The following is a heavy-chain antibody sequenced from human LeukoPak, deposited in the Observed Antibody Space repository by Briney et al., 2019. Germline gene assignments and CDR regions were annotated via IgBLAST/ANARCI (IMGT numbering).Heavy chain of an antibody. Sequence: PSETLSLTCAVYGGSFSGYYWSWIRQPPGKGLEWIGEINHSGSTNYNPSLKSRVTISVDTSKNQFSLKLSSVTAADTAVYYCARRPGIAVAGTRAGQYYYYYYYMDVWGKGTTVTISS. J-gene: IGHJ6*03. CDR2: INHSGST. CDR3: ARRPGIAVAGTRAGQYYYYYYYMDV. D-gene: IGHD6-19*01. V-gene: IGHV4-34*01. CDR1: GGSFSGYY.